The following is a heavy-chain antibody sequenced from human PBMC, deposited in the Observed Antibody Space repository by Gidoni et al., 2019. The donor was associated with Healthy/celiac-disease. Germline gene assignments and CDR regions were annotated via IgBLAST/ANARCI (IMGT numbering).Heavy chain of an antibody. Sequence: EVPLFESGGGLVQPGGSLRLSCAASGFTFRSYSMNWVRQAPGKGLEWVSYISSSSSTIYYADSVKGRFTISRDNAKNSLYLQMNSLRAEDTAVYYCARDRSDSRDFIFDYWGQGTLVTVSS. CDR1: GFTFRSYS. CDR2: ISSSSSTI. J-gene: IGHJ4*02. D-gene: IGHD2-21*01. V-gene: IGHV3-48*01. CDR3: ARDRSDSRDFIFDY.